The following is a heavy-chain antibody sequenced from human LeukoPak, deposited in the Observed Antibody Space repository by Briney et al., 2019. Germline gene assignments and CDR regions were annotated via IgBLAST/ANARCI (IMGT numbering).Heavy chain of an antibody. J-gene: IGHJ5*02. CDR2: IYNSGRT. D-gene: IGHD2-2*01. CDR1: GYSISSGYY. CDR3: ARVHSGTTPFDP. V-gene: IGHV4-38-2*02. Sequence: SETLSLTCTVSGYSISSGYYWGWIRQPPGKGLEWIGNIYNSGRTYYNPSLKSRVTILVDTSKNQFSLKLSSVTAADTAVYYCARVHSGTTPFDPWGQGTLVTVSS.